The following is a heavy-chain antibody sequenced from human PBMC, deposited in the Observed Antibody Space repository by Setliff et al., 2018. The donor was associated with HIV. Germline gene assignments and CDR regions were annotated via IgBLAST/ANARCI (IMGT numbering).Heavy chain of an antibody. CDR3: ASLATTRWDY. CDR1: GYTFTSYG. V-gene: IGHV1-18*01. J-gene: IGHJ4*02. Sequence: GASVKVSCKASGYTFTSYGISWVRQAPGQGLEWMGWISAYNGNTNYAQKFQGRVTMTEDTSTDTAYMELSSLRSEDTAMYYCASLATTRWDYWGRGTLVTVSS. CDR2: ISAYNGNT. D-gene: IGHD2-15*01.